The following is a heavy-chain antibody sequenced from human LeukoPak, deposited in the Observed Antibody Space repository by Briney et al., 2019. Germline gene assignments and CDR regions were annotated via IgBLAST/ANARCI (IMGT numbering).Heavy chain of an antibody. V-gene: IGHV3-11*01. CDR3: ARRVVAATRGLYYYYYYMDV. J-gene: IGHJ6*03. Sequence: GGSLRLSCAASGFTFSDYYMSWIRQAPGKGLEWVSYISSSGRTIYYADSVKGRFTISRDNAKNSLYLQMNSLRAEDTAVYYCARRVVAATRGLYYYYYYMDVWGKGTTVTVSS. CDR2: ISSSGRTI. D-gene: IGHD2-15*01. CDR1: GFTFSDYY.